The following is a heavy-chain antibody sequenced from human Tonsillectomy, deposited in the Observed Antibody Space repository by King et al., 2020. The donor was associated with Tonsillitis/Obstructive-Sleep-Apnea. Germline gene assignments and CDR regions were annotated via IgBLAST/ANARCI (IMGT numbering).Heavy chain of an antibody. D-gene: IGHD3-10*01. CDR3: AKDPLWFWELFPAFNH. CDR2: IRGTGGST. CDR1: GFTFSSYA. Sequence: VQLVESGGGLVQPGGSLRLSCAASGFTFSSYAMSWVRQAPGKGLEWVSAIRGTGGSTYYADSVKGRFTISRDNSKNTLYLQMSSLRAEDTAVYYCAKDPLWFWELFPAFNHWGQGTLVAVSS. V-gene: IGHV3-23*04. J-gene: IGHJ1*01.